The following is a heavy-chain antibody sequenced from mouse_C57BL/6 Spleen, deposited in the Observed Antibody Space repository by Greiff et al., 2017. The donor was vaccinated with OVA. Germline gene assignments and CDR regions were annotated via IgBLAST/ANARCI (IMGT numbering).Heavy chain of an antibody. J-gene: IGHJ2*01. CDR1: GFTFSHYW. Sequence: EVKVEESGGGLVQPGGSMKLSCVASGFTFSHYWMNWVRQSPEKGLEWVAQIRLKSDNYATHYAESVKGRFTISRDDSKSSVYLQMNNLRAEDTGIYYCTDGYYSYFDYWGQGTTLTVSS. D-gene: IGHD2-3*01. CDR2: IRLKSDNYAT. V-gene: IGHV6-3*01. CDR3: TDGYYSYFDY.